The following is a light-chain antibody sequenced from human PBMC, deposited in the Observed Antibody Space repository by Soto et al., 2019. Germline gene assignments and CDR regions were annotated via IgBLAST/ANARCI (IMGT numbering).Light chain of an antibody. V-gene: IGLV2-14*01. Sequence: QSVLTQPASVSGSHGQSISISCTGTSSDVGGYNYVSWYQQHPGKAPKLMIYEVSNRLSGVSNRFSGSKSGNTASLTISGLQAEDEADYYCSSYTSSSTVFGTGTKRNVL. J-gene: IGLJ1*01. CDR2: EVS. CDR3: SSYTSSSTV. CDR1: SSDVGGYNY.